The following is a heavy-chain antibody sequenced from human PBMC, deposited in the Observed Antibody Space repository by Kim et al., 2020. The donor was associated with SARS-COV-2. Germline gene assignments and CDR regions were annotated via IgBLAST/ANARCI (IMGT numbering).Heavy chain of an antibody. CDR1: GFTFSSYG. D-gene: IGHD3-16*02. Sequence: GGSLRLSCAASGFTFSSYGMHWVRQAPGKGLEWVAVIWYDGSNKYYADSVKGRFTISRDNSKNTLYLQMNSLRAEDTAVYYCAKDSSTFGGVIVLYYFDYWGQGTLVTVSS. CDR3: AKDSSTFGGVIVLYYFDY. CDR2: IWYDGSNK. V-gene: IGHV3-33*06. J-gene: IGHJ4*02.